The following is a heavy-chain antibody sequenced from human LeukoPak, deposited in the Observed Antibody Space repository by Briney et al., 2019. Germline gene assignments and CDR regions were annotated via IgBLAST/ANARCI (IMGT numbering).Heavy chain of an antibody. CDR1: EFTLRSYW. J-gene: IGHJ4*02. V-gene: IGHV3-74*01. CDR2: INSVGTST. CDR3: ARDLQTSSVDFDY. D-gene: IGHD6-6*01. Sequence: GGSLRLSCEVSEFTLRSYWMHWVRQAPGKGLVWVSRINSVGTSTSYADSVKGRFTISRDNAKNTLYLQMNSLRAEDTAIYYCARDLQTSSVDFDYWGQGTLVTVSS.